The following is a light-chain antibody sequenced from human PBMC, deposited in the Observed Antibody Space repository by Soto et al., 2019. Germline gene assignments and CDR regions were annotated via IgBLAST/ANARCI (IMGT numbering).Light chain of an antibody. J-gene: IGKJ2*01. CDR2: DAS. CDR1: QSVSSY. Sequence: EIVLTQSPATLSLSPGERATLSCRASQSVSSYLAWYQQKPGQAPRLLIYDASNRATGIPARFSGSGSGTDFTLTISRLEPEDFAVYYCPQSCNWPMYTFGQGTKLELK. V-gene: IGKV3-11*01. CDR3: PQSCNWPMYT.